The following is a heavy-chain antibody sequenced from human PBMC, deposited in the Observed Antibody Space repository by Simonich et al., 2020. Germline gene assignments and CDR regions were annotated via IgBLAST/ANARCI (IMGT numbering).Heavy chain of an antibody. D-gene: IGHD6-6*01. J-gene: IGHJ3*02. CDR3: AREQARGVAFDI. V-gene: IGHV3-21*01. CDR2: ISSSSSYI. Sequence: EVQLVESGGGLVKPGGSLRLSCAASGFTFSSYSMNWVRQAPGKGLECGSSISSSSSYIYYADSVKGRFTISRDNAKNSLYLQMNSLRAEDTAVYYCAREQARGVAFDIWGQGTMVTVSS. CDR1: GFTFSSYS.